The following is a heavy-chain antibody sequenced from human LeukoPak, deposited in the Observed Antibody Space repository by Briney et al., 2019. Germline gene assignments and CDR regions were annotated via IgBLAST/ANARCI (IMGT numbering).Heavy chain of an antibody. CDR2: IWYDGSNK. D-gene: IGHD5-12*01. CDR1: GFTFSSYG. V-gene: IGHV3-33*01. CDR3: ARDLGGYDPENYFDY. J-gene: IGHJ4*02. Sequence: GRSLRLSCAASGFTFSSYGMHWVRQAPGKGLEWVAVIWYDGSNKYYADSVKGRFTISRDNSKNTLYLQMNSLRAEDTAVYYCARDLGGYDPENYFDYWGQGTLVTVSS.